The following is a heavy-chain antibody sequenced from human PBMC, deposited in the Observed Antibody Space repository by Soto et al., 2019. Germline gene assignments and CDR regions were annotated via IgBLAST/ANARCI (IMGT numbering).Heavy chain of an antibody. CDR3: TRHALQFCGGDCYLLPYFDL. CDR2: IRSKANSYAT. V-gene: IGHV3-73*02. Sequence: EVQLVESGGGLVQPGGSLKLSCAASGFTFSGSAMHWVRQASGKGLEWVGRIRSKANSYATAYAASVKGRFTISRDDSKNTTYLKVNSLKIEDTAVYYCTRHALQFCGGDCYLLPYFDLWGRGTLVTVSS. D-gene: IGHD2-21*02. J-gene: IGHJ2*01. CDR1: GFTFSGSA.